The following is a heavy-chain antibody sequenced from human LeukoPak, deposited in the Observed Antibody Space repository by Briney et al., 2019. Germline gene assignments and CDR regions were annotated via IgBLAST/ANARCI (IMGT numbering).Heavy chain of an antibody. CDR1: GFTFSSYW. V-gene: IGHV3-74*01. D-gene: IGHD1-26*01. Sequence: GGSLRLSCAASGFTFSSYWMHWVRQAPGKGLVWVSRINNDGSSTSYADSVKGRFTISRDNAKNTLYLQMNSLRAEDTAVYYCARAVVGADFDYWGQGTLVTVSS. CDR3: ARAVVGADFDY. J-gene: IGHJ4*02. CDR2: INNDGSST.